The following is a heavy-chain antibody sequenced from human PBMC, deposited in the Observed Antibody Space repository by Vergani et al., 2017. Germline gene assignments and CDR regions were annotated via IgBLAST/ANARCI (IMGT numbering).Heavy chain of an antibody. CDR2: ISGDGGST. Sequence: EVQLVESGGGLVKPGGSLRLSCAASGFTFSNACMSWVRQAPGKGLEWVSLISGDGGSTYYADSVKGRFTISRDNSKNSLYLQMNSLRTEDTAVYYCAKLDGYNYYYWGQGTLVTVSS. D-gene: IGHD5-24*01. CDR3: AKLDGYNYYY. V-gene: IGHV3-43*02. J-gene: IGHJ4*02. CDR1: GFTFSNAC.